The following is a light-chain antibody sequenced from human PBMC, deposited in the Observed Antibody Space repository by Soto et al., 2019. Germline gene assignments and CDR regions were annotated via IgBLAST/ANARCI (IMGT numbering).Light chain of an antibody. Sequence: EIVLTQSPATLSLSPGERATLSCRASQSVSSYLAWYQQKPGQAPRLLIYDASNRATGIPARFSGSGSGTAFTLTISSLEPEDFAVYYFQQRSNWPRTFGQGTKLEIK. CDR2: DAS. J-gene: IGKJ2*02. CDR3: QQRSNWPRT. CDR1: QSVSSY. V-gene: IGKV3-11*01.